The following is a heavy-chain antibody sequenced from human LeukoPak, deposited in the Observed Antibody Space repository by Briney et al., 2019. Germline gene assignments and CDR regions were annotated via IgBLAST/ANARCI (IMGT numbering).Heavy chain of an antibody. Sequence: ASVKVSCKASGYTFTSYGISWVRQAPGQGLEWMGWISAYNGNTNYAQKLQGRVTMTTDTSTSTAYMELRSLRSDDTAVYYCVRDQYYDFSPDYWGQGTLVTVSS. D-gene: IGHD3-3*01. J-gene: IGHJ4*02. V-gene: IGHV1-18*01. CDR2: ISAYNGNT. CDR3: VRDQYYDFSPDY. CDR1: GYTFTSYG.